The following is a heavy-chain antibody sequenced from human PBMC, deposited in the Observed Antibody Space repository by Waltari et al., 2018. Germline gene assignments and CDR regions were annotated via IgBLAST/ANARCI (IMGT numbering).Heavy chain of an antibody. V-gene: IGHV3-74*01. CDR2: INTEGSRI. D-gene: IGHD6-6*01. J-gene: IGHJ5*02. CDR1: GFTFSNYW. CDR3: AKEVYSSSSMFDP. Sequence: EVQLVESGGGLVQPGGSLRLSCAASGFTFSNYWMHWVRQAPGKGLVWVARINTEGSRISYADSVKGRFIISRDNSKNTLYLQMNSLRAEDTAVYYCAKEVYSSSSMFDPWGQGTLVTVSS.